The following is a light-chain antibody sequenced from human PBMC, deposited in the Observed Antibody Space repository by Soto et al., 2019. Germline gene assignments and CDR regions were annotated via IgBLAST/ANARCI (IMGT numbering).Light chain of an antibody. J-gene: IGKJ4*01. CDR1: QTVNNY. CDR3: QQRGNWPLT. Sequence: ETVLTQSPATLSLSPGERATLSCRASQTVNNYLAWYQQRPGQAPRLLIYDASNRATGVPARFSGRGSGTDSTLTVSSLEPEDFALYYCQQRGNWPLTFGGGTKVEIK. V-gene: IGKV3-11*01. CDR2: DAS.